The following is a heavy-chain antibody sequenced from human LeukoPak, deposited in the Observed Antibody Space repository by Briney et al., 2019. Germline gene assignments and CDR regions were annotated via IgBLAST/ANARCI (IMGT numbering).Heavy chain of an antibody. CDR1: GFTFRSYA. J-gene: IGHJ4*02. CDR3: AKDREAYSSIDY. D-gene: IGHD6-13*01. V-gene: IGHV3-23*01. Sequence: GGSLRLSCAASGFTFRSYAMRWVRQAPGRGLELVSAISGDGGSSTFYADSVKGRFTISRDNSKNTLYLQMNSLRAEDTAVYYCAKDREAYSSIDYWGQGTLVTVSS. CDR2: ISGDGGSST.